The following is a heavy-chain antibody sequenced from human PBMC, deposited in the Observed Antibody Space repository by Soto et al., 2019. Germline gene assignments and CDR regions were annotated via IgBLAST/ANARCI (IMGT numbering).Heavy chain of an antibody. CDR1: GFTFSSYW. J-gene: IGHJ4*02. V-gene: IGHV3-7*01. D-gene: IGHD6-19*01. CDR3: ARGSYGSGPYYFDY. CDR2: IKQDGSEK. Sequence: PGGSLRLSCAASGFTFSSYWMSWVRQAPGKGLEWVANIKQDGSEKYYVASVKGRFTISRDNARNSLFLQLSSLRAEDTAVYYCARGSYGSGPYYFDYWGQGTLVTVSS.